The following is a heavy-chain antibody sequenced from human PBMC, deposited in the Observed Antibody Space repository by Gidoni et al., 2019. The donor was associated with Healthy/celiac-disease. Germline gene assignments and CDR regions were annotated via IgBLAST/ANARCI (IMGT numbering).Heavy chain of an antibody. D-gene: IGHD4-17*01. V-gene: IGHV3-48*04. CDR2: ISSSSSTI. CDR3: ARDWTTVTRAFDY. J-gene: IGHJ4*02. CDR1: GFPFSSYS. Sequence: EVQLVESGGGLVQPGGSLRLSCAASGFPFSSYSMNWVRQAPGKGLEWVSYISSSSSTIYYADSVKGRFTISRDNAKNSLYLQMNSLRAEDTAVYYCARDWTTVTRAFDYWGQGTLVTVSS.